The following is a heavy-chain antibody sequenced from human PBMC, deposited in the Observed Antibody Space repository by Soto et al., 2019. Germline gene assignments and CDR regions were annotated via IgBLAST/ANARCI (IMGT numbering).Heavy chain of an antibody. Sequence: QVQLVQSGAEVKKPGSSVKVSCKASVGTFSSYAISWVRQAPGQGLEWMGGIIPIFGTANYAQKFQVRVTITAEESTSTAYMELSSLRSEDTAVYYCARIRIVGAPTGYDYYGMDVWGQGTTVTVS. V-gene: IGHV1-69*01. CDR3: ARIRIVGAPTGYDYYGMDV. D-gene: IGHD1-26*01. CDR1: VGTFSSYA. CDR2: IIPIFGTA. J-gene: IGHJ6*02.